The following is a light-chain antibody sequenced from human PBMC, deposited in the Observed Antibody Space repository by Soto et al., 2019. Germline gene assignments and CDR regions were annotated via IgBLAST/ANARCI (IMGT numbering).Light chain of an antibody. J-gene: IGLJ2*01. CDR1: SGHSSYA. Sequence: QAVVTQSPSASASLGASVTLTCTLSSGHSSYAIAWHQQQPERGPRYLMKLNSDGSHSKGDWIPDRFSGSSSGAERYLTISSLQSEDEADYYCQTWGTGIHVVFGGGTKLTVL. CDR2: LNSDGSH. V-gene: IGLV4-69*01. CDR3: QTWGTGIHVV.